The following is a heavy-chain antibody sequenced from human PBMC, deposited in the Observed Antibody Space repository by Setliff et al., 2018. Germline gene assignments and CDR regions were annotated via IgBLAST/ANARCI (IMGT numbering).Heavy chain of an antibody. Sequence: PSETLSLTCTVSGGSVSPYFWSWIRQPPGKGLEWIGYIYHNGNTNFNPSLKSRVNMSVXXXNNQFVLXLKAVTAADTAVYYCARDRTAYTYGLDVWGQGTTVTVSS. D-gene: IGHD3-16*01. CDR2: IYHNGNT. V-gene: IGHV4-59*02. J-gene: IGHJ6*02. CDR1: GGSVSPYF. CDR3: ARDRTAYTYGLDV.